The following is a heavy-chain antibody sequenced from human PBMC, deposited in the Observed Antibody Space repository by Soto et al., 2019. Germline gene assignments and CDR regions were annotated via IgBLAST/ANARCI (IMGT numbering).Heavy chain of an antibody. D-gene: IGHD2-21*01. Sequence: ASVKVSCKASGYTFTGYYMHWVRQAPGQGLEWMGWINPNSGGTNYAQKFQGRVTMTRDTSISTAYMELSRLRSDDTAVYYCARVIGDYYYYGMDVWGQGTTVTVSS. CDR2: INPNSGGT. V-gene: IGHV1-2*02. CDR3: ARVIGDYYYYGMDV. CDR1: GYTFTGYY. J-gene: IGHJ6*02.